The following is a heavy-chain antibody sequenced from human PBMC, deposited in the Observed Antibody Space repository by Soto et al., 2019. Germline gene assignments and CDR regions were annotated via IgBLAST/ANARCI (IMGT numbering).Heavy chain of an antibody. CDR3: ARGLGYCSSTSCYYYYYYMDV. Sequence: GASVKVSCKASGYTFTSYGISWVRQAPGQGPEWMGWISAYNGNTNYAQKLQGRVTMTTDTSTSTAYMELRSLRSDDTAVYYCARGLGYCSSTSCYYYYYYMDVWGKGTTVTV. CDR2: ISAYNGNT. V-gene: IGHV1-18*01. J-gene: IGHJ6*03. D-gene: IGHD2-2*01. CDR1: GYTFTSYG.